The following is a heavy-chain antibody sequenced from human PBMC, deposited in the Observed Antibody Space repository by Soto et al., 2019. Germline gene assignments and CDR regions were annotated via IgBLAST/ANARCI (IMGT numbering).Heavy chain of an antibody. Sequence: ASLKVSCKASGYIFTSYCISCVRQSPVQLLAWMGWISSYNGNTNYAQKVQGRVTMTTDKSATTTYMELRSLTSDDTAVYYCTRGPRYCSTSMCFSGVTWFDPWGQGTLVTVSS. CDR1: GYIFTSYC. J-gene: IGHJ5*02. CDR2: ISSYNGNT. V-gene: IGHV1-18*01. D-gene: IGHD2-2*01. CDR3: TRGPRYCSTSMCFSGVTWFDP.